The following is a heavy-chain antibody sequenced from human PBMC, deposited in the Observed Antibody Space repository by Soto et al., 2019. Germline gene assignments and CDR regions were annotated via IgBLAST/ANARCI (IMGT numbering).Heavy chain of an antibody. V-gene: IGHV3-53*04. Sequence: GGSLRLSCAASGFSVSSNYMTWVRQAPGKGLEWVSVIYGDGSTYYADSVKGRFTISRHNSRNTLYLQMNSLRTEDTAVYYCARVGYSSNWPFVFHWFEPWGHGTRVTVPS. CDR2: IYGDGST. J-gene: IGHJ5*02. CDR3: ARVGYSSNWPFVFHWFEP. D-gene: IGHD6-13*01. CDR1: GFSVSSNY.